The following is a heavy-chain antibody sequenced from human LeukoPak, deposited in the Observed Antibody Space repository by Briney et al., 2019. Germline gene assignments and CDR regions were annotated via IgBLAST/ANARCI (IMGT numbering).Heavy chain of an antibody. V-gene: IGHV1-69*04. CDR1: GGTFSSYA. CDR3: ARGPYGDGDY. Sequence: SVKVSCKASGGTFSSYAISWVRQAPGQGLEWMGRIIPILGIANYAQKFQGRVTITADESTSTAYMELSSLRSEDTAAYYCARGPYGDGDYWGQGTLVTVSS. CDR2: IIPILGIA. J-gene: IGHJ4*02. D-gene: IGHD2-21*01.